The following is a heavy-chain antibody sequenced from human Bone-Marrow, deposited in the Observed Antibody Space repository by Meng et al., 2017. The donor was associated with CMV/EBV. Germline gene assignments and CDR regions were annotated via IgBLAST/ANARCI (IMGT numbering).Heavy chain of an antibody. J-gene: IGHJ6*02. V-gene: IGHV4-59*01. D-gene: IGHD4-17*01. CDR1: GGSISSYY. CDR3: ARAERTVTTSNYYYGMYV. CDR2: IYYSGST. Sequence: SETLSLTCTVSGGSISSYYWSWIRQPPGKGLEWIGYIYYSGSTNYNPSLKSRVTISVDTSKNQFSLKLSSVTAADTAVYYCARAERTVTTSNYYYGMYVWGQGTTVTVSS.